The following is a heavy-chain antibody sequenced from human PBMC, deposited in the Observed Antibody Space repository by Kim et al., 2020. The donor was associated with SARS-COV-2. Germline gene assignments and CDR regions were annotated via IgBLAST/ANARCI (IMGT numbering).Heavy chain of an antibody. CDR2: ISSSSSYI. D-gene: IGHD2-15*01. CDR1: GFTFSSYS. J-gene: IGHJ3*02. CDR3: YAEMVVAAPVLYDAFDI. Sequence: GGSLRLSCAASGFTFSSYSMNWVRQAPGKGLEWVSSISSSSSYIYYADSVKGRFTISRDNAKNSLYLQMNSLRAEDTAVYYCYAEMVVAAPVLYDAFDIWGQGTMVTVSS. V-gene: IGHV3-21*01.